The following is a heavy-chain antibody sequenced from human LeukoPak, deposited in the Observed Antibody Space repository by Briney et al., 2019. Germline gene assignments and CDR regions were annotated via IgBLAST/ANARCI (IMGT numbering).Heavy chain of an antibody. CDR2: ISYDGSNK. Sequence: GGSLRLSCAASGSTFSSYAMHWVRQAPGKGLEWVAVISYDGSNKYYADSVKGRFTISRDNSKNTLYLQMNSLRAEDTAVYYCARGDHSSSWYPGGMDVWGQGTTVTVSS. CDR3: ARGDHSSSWYPGGMDV. J-gene: IGHJ6*02. V-gene: IGHV3-30-3*01. CDR1: GSTFSSYA. D-gene: IGHD6-13*01.